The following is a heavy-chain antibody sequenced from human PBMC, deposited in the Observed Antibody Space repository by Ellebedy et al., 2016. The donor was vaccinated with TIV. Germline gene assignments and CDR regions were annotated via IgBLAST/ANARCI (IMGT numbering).Heavy chain of an antibody. CDR2: ISSNGGST. CDR1: GFTFSSYA. J-gene: IGHJ5*02. Sequence: GESLKISXSASGFTFSSYAMHWVRQAPGKGLEYVSAISSNGGSTYYADSVKGRFTISRDNSKNTLYLQMNSLRAEDTAVYYCARDARSAIRLGELSLWYRNNNWFDPWGQGTLVTVSS. D-gene: IGHD3-16*02. V-gene: IGHV3-64*04. CDR3: ARDARSAIRLGELSLWYRNNNWFDP.